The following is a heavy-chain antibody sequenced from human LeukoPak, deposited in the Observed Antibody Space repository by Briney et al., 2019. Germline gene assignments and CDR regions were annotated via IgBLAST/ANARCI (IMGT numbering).Heavy chain of an antibody. CDR2: IYYSGST. CDR1: GGSISSSSYY. Sequence: SETLSLTCTVSGGSISSSSYYWGWIRQPPGKGLEWIGSIYYSGSTYYNPSLKSRVTISVDTSKNQFSLKLSSVTAADTAVYHCARHAPLGYSSVSYPPPNWFDPWGQGTLVTVSS. J-gene: IGHJ5*02. D-gene: IGHD6-19*01. CDR3: ARHAPLGYSSVSYPPPNWFDP. V-gene: IGHV4-39*01.